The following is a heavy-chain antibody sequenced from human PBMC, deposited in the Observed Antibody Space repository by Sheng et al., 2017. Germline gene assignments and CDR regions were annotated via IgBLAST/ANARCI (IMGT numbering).Heavy chain of an antibody. Sequence: QVQLQQWGAGLLKPSETLSLTCAVYGGSFSGYYWSWIRQPPGKGLEWIGEINHSGSTNYNPSLKSRVTISVDTSKNQFSLKLSSVTAADTAVYYCARDLNYYGSGSYYDYWGQGTLVTVSS. V-gene: IGHV4-34*01. D-gene: IGHD3-10*01. J-gene: IGHJ4*02. CDR2: INHSGST. CDR1: GGSFSGYY. CDR3: ARDLNYYGSGSYYDY.